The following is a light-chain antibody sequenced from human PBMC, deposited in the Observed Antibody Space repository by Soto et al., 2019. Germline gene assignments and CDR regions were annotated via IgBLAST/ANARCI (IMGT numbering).Light chain of an antibody. CDR2: GAS. CDR1: HSISSSF. Sequence: EIVLTQSPGILSLSPGERASLSCGATHSISSSFLAFYQQKPGQAPRLLIYGASSRATGIPDRFSGTGSETDFTLTISRLEPEDFAVYYCQQYDNSPITFGQGTRLEIK. J-gene: IGKJ5*01. V-gene: IGKV3-20*01. CDR3: QQYDNSPIT.